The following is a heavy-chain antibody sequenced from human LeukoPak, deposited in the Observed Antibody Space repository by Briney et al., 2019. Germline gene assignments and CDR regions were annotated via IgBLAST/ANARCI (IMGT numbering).Heavy chain of an antibody. J-gene: IGHJ4*02. CDR2: INHSGST. CDR3: ARGGIYCGSDCFIDY. Sequence: PSETLSLTCAVYGESFSGYYWSWLRQPPGKGLECIGEINHSGSTYYNPSLKSRVTISVDTSKNQFSLRLSSVTAADTAVYYCARGGIYCGSDCFIDYWGQGTLVTVSS. D-gene: IGHD2-21*02. CDR1: GESFSGYY. V-gene: IGHV4-34*01.